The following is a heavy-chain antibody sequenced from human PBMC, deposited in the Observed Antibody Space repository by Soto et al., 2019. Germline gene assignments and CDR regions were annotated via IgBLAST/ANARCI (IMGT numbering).Heavy chain of an antibody. Sequence: GGSLRLSCAASGFTVSSNYMSWVRQAPGKGLDWVSVIYSGGSTYYADSVKGRFTISRDNSKNTLYLQMNSLRAEDTAVYYCARDLAIPYGMDVWGQGTTVTVSS. D-gene: IGHD3-16*01. J-gene: IGHJ6*02. CDR2: IYSGGST. V-gene: IGHV3-53*01. CDR1: GFTVSSNY. CDR3: ARDLAIPYGMDV.